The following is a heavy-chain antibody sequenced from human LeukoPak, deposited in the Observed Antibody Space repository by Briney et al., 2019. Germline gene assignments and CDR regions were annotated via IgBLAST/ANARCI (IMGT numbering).Heavy chain of an antibody. J-gene: IGHJ4*02. V-gene: IGHV5-51*01. D-gene: IGHD3-3*01. CDR2: IFPGDFDI. Sequence: GESLKISCKGSGYRFIDHWIGWVRQMPGKGLEWMGIIFPGDFDIKYSPSFQGQVTISADNSISTAYLQWSSLKASDTAMYYCARGPGSGYYPSYFDYWGQGTLVTVSS. CDR3: ARGPGSGYYPSYFDY. CDR1: GYRFIDHW.